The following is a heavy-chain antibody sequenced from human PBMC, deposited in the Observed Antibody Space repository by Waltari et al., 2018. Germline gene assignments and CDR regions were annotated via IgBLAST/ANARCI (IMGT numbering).Heavy chain of an antibody. CDR2: IYYTGSA. Sequence: QLQLQESGPGLVKPSETLSLTCTVSGGSIRTNNYYWGWFRQPPGKGLEWIANIYYTGSASYNPSLKSRVTVSVDTSKSQFSLKLSSVTAADTAVYYCARLPRYDFWTWGQGTLVTVSS. J-gene: IGHJ5*02. CDR3: ARLPRYDFWT. CDR1: GGSIRTNNYY. D-gene: IGHD3-3*01. V-gene: IGHV4-39*01.